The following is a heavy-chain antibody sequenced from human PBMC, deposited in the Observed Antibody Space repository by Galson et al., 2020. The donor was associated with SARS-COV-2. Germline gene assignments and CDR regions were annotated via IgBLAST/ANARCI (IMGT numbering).Heavy chain of an antibody. J-gene: IGHJ3*02. CDR2: TYYRSQWST. V-gene: IGHV6-1*01. Sequence: SQTLSLTCAIPRDSVSSNSASCNCIRQSPSRCREWLGRTYYRSQWSTDYAVSVKSRITINPDTSKNQFSLQLNSVTPEDTAIYYCAGRVAGAGSLHIWGQGTMVIVSS. CDR3: AGRVAGAGSLHI. D-gene: IGHD6-13*01. CDR1: RDSVSSNSAS.